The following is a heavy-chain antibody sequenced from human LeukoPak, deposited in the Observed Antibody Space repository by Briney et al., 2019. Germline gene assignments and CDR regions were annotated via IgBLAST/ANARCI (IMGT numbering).Heavy chain of an antibody. V-gene: IGHV3-30*03. D-gene: IGHD3-10*01. CDR2: ISYDGSNK. CDR1: GFTFSSYG. J-gene: IGHJ4*02. Sequence: GGSLRLSCAASGFTFSSYGMRWVRQAPGKGLEWVAVISYDGSNKYYADSVKGRFTISRDNSKNTLYLQMNSLRAEDTAVYYCADFRGAVRYWGQGTLVTVSS. CDR3: ADFRGAVRY.